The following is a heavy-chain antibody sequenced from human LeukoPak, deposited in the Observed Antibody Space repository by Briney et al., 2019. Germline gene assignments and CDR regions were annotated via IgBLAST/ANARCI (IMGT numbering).Heavy chain of an antibody. CDR3: AKDITGDSDY. D-gene: IGHD7-27*01. CDR2: INPDSGST. Sequence: ASVKVSCKASGYTFIDYYMHWVRQAPGQGLRWMGRINPDSGSTNYAQNFQGRVTMTRDTSINTAYMELSGLRSDDTAVYFCAKDITGDSDYWGQGTLVTVSS. V-gene: IGHV1-2*06. J-gene: IGHJ4*02. CDR1: GYTFIDYY.